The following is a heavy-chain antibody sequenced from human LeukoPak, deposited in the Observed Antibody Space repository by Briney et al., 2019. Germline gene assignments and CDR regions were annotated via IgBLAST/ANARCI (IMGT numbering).Heavy chain of an antibody. CDR1: GGSISSYY. V-gene: IGHV4-59*01. D-gene: IGHD2-15*01. CDR2: IYYSGST. CDR3: ARLGYCSGGSCYSEWYYYYYMDV. J-gene: IGHJ6*03. Sequence: SETLSLTCTASGGSISSYYWSWIRQPPGKGLEWIGYIYYSGSTNYNPSLKSRVTISVDTSKNQFSLKLSSVTAADTAVYYCARLGYCSGGSCYSEWYYYYYMDVWGKGTTVTISS.